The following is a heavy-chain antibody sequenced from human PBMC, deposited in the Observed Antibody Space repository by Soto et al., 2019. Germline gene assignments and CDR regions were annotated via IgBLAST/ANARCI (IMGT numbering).Heavy chain of an antibody. D-gene: IGHD5-18*01. CDR2: IYYSGST. J-gene: IGHJ4*02. V-gene: IGHV4-31*03. Sequence: SSETLSLTCTVSGGSISSGSYYWSWTRQLPGKALEWIGYIYYSGSTYYNPSLKSRVTISVDTSKKQFSLKLSSVTAADTAVYYCARQGYRYGQGLDYWGQGTLVTVSS. CDR3: ARQGYRYGQGLDY. CDR1: GGSISSGSYY.